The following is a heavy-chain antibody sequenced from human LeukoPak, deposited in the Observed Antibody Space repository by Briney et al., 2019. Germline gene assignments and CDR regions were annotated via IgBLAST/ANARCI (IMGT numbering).Heavy chain of an antibody. J-gene: IGHJ4*02. Sequence: KPSETLSLTCAVSGGSISSSDYYWGWIRQPPGKGLEWIGTIYYSGSTYYNPSLKSRDTISVDTSKNQFSLKLSSVTAADTAVYYCARRGSNSNYYYFDYWGQGTLVTVSS. CDR3: ARRGSNSNYYYFDY. CDR2: IYYSGST. V-gene: IGHV4-39*01. D-gene: IGHD2/OR15-2a*01. CDR1: GGSISSSDYY.